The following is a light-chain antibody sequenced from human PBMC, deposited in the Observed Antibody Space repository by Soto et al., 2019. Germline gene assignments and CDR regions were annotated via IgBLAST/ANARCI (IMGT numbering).Light chain of an antibody. J-gene: IGKJ5*01. CDR1: QSISNW. V-gene: IGKV1-5*03. Sequence: DIQMTQSPSTLSVSVGDRVALTCRASQSISNWLAWHQQRPGKAPKLLIYKASSLESGVPSTFRGSGSGTEFTLTISSLQPDDFETYFCQQYNSYSITFGQGTRLEIK. CDR2: KAS. CDR3: QQYNSYSIT.